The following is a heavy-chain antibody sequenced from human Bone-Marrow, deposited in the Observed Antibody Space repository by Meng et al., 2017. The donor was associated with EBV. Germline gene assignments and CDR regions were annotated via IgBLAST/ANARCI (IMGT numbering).Heavy chain of an antibody. V-gene: IGHV1-18*01. J-gene: IGHJ4*02. CDR2: ISTYTGNT. Sequence: QDPPLPAGDPVKKPPASVQVSCNPAGNPSSSCGACSVRKHPRQGPEWMGWISTYTGNTDFEQRLQGRVSMTTDTYTSKAYMELRRLRSDDTAVYYCARVDDYGDYRGSKTLDYWGQGTLVTVSS. D-gene: IGHD4-17*01. CDR3: ARVDDYGDYRGSKTLDY. CDR1: GNPSSSCG.